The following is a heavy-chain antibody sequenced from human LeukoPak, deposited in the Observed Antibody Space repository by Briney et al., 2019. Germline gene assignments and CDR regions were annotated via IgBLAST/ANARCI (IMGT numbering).Heavy chain of an antibody. V-gene: IGHV3-23*01. CDR1: GFTFDSYA. CDR2: VSRFGGTT. J-gene: IGHJ5*02. CDR3: VKHVGSRWSNNRFDP. Sequence: GGSLRLSCAASGFTFDSYAMSWVCQAPGKGLEWVSAVSRFGGTTYYADSAEGRFTISRDNSNNTVYLQMNSLRVGDTALYYCVKHVGSRWSNNRFDPWGQGTLVTVS. D-gene: IGHD6-13*01.